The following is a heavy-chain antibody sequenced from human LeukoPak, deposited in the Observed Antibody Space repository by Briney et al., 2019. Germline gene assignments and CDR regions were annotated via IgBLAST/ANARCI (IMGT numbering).Heavy chain of an antibody. CDR1: GYTFTGYY. CDR2: INPNIGGT. D-gene: IGHD2-15*01. V-gene: IGHV1-2*02. Sequence: ASVKVSCKASGYTFTGYYMHWVRQAPGQGLEWMGWINPNIGGTNYAQKFQGRVTMTRDTSISTAYMELSRLRSDDTAVYYCEALGYCSGGSCYTRARDAFDIWGQGTMVTVSS. J-gene: IGHJ3*02. CDR3: EALGYCSGGSCYTRARDAFDI.